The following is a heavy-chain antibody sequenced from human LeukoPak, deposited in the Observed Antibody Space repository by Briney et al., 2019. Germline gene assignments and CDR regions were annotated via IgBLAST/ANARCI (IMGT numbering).Heavy chain of an antibody. Sequence: ASVKVSCKASGYTFTSYAMHWVRQAPGQRLEWMGWINAGNGNTKYSQKFQGRVTITRDTSASTAYMELSSLRSEDTAVYYCARDQDIVVVVAATRGGFDLWGQGTLVTVSS. V-gene: IGHV1-3*01. CDR3: ARDQDIVVVVAATRGGFDL. CDR2: INAGNGNT. CDR1: GYTFTSYA. D-gene: IGHD2-15*01. J-gene: IGHJ5*02.